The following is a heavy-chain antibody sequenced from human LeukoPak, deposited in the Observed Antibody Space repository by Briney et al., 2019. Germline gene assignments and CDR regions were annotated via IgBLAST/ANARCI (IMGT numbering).Heavy chain of an antibody. CDR1: GYTFTGYY. V-gene: IGHV1-2*02. CDR2: INPNSGGT. Sequence: ASVKVSCKASGYTFTGYYMHWVRQAPGQGLDWMGWINPNSGGTNYAQKFQGRVAMTRDTSTNTVYMELSSLRSEDTAIYYCARDCSSTRCQGPVFDNWGQGTLVTVSS. J-gene: IGHJ4*02. CDR3: ARDCSSTRCQGPVFDN. D-gene: IGHD2-2*01.